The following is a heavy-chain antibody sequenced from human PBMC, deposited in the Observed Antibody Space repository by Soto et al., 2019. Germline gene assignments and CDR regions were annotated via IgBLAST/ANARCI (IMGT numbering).Heavy chain of an antibody. J-gene: IGHJ4*02. D-gene: IGHD1-26*01. CDR3: ASGLIGGATSRDY. CDR2: INPSGGST. V-gene: IGHV1-46*01. CDR1: GYTCTSYY. Sequence: ASVKVSCKPSGYTCTSYYMHWVRQAPGQGLEWMGIINPSGGSTSYAQKFQGRVTMTRDTSTSTVYMELSSLRSEDTAVYYCASGLIGGATSRDYWGQRTLVSGSS.